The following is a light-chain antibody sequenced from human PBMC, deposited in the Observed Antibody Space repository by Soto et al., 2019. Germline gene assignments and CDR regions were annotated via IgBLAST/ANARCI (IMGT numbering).Light chain of an antibody. CDR2: EVT. CDR1: IGDIGSYNR. V-gene: IGLV2-14*01. J-gene: IGLJ1*01. Sequence: QSALTQPASLSGSPGQSITISCTGTIGDIGSYNRVSWYQQHPGKAPKLIIYEVTDRPSGVSNRFSGSKSGNTASLTISVLQAEDEAEYYCSSYTNINTRACVYGTGTKVTVL. CDR3: SSYTNINTRACV.